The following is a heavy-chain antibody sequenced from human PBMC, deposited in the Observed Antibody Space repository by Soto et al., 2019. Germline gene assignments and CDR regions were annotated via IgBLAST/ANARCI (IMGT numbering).Heavy chain of an antibody. J-gene: IGHJ4*02. CDR2: IIPILGIA. D-gene: IGHD6-13*01. CDR1: GGTFSSYT. V-gene: IGHV1-69*02. Sequence: ASVKVSCKASGGTFSSYTISWVRQAPGQGLEWMGRIIPILGIANYAQKFQGRVTITADKSTSTAYMELSSLRSEDTAVYYCARVRRSSSWYYFDYWGQGTLVTVSS. CDR3: ARVRRSSSWYYFDY.